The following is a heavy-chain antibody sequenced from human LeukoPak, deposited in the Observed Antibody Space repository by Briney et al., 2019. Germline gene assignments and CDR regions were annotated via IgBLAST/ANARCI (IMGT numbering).Heavy chain of an antibody. CDR1: GYSFTSYW. Sequence: GESLKISCKGSGYSFTSYWIGWVRQMPGKGLEWMGIIYPCDSDTRYSPSYQGQVTISADKSISTAYLQWSSLKASDTAMYYCARQRYCSGGSCYSGTFNWFDPWGQGTLVSVSS. D-gene: IGHD2-15*01. V-gene: IGHV5-51*01. CDR3: ARQRYCSGGSCYSGTFNWFDP. CDR2: IYPCDSDT. J-gene: IGHJ5*02.